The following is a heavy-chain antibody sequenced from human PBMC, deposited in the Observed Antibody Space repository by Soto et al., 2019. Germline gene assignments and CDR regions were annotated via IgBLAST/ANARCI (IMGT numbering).Heavy chain of an antibody. V-gene: IGHV3-11*06. CDR1: GFTFSDYY. D-gene: IGHD2-21*02. J-gene: IGHJ6*02. CDR2: ISSSSSYT. Sequence: ESGGGLVKPGGSLRLSCAASGFTFSDYYMSWIRQAPGKGLEWVSYISSSSSYTNYADSVKGRFTISRDNAKNSLYLQMNSLRAEDTAVYYCARDSAYCGGDCSYYYYYGMDVWGQGTTVTVSS. CDR3: ARDSAYCGGDCSYYYYYGMDV.